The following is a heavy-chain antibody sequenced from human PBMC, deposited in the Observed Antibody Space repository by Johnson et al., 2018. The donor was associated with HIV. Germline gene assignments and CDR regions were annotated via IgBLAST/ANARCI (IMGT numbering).Heavy chain of an antibody. CDR3: ARSGYCTTSSCTDDAFDI. CDR2: IYSGGST. V-gene: IGHV3-66*01. CDR1: GFTVSRNY. Sequence: VQLVESGGGLVQPGGSLRLSCAASGFTVSRNYMNWVRQAPGKGLEWVSVIYSGGSTYYADSVKGRFILSRDNSKNTLYLQMNSLRAEDTAVYYCARSGYCTTSSCTDDAFDIWGQGTMVTVSS. D-gene: IGHD2-2*01. J-gene: IGHJ3*02.